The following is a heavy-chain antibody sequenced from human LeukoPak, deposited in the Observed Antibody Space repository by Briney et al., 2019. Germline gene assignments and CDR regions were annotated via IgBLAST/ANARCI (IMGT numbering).Heavy chain of an antibody. V-gene: IGHV4-59*01. CDR1: GGSISSYH. D-gene: IGHD6-13*01. J-gene: IGHJ3*02. CDR3: ARALTYSSSSVSAFDI. Sequence: SETLSLTCIVSGGSISSYHWSWIRQPPGKGLEWIGYIYYSGSTYDNPSLKSRVTISLDTSKNQFSLKLSSVTAADTAVYYCARALTYSSSSVSAFDIWGQGTMVTVSS. CDR2: IYYSGST.